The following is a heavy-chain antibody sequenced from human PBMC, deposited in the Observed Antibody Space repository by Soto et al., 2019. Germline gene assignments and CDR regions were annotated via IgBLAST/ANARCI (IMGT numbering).Heavy chain of an antibody. D-gene: IGHD2-15*01. CDR1: GGSITTYY. Sequence: PSETLSLTCTVSGGSITTYYWNWIRQPPGKGLEWIGYMYYTGNTNYNPSLKSRVSISVDTSKNQFSLKLTSVTAADTAVYYCARGYCDTNSCHNWSDPWGQGTLVTVSS. V-gene: IGHV4-59*01. CDR2: MYYTGNT. J-gene: IGHJ5*02. CDR3: ARGYCDTNSCHNWSDP.